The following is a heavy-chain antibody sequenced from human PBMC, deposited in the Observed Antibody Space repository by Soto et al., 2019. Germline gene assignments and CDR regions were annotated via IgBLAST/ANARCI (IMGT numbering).Heavy chain of an antibody. CDR3: ARHVRDSSRNYYYYGMDV. Sequence: LSLTCNVSGGSISSSSYYWGWIRQPPGKGLEWIGSIYYSGSTYYNPSLKSRVTISVDTSKNQFSLKLSSVTAADTAVYYCARHVRDSSRNYYYYGMDVWGQGTTVTVSS. D-gene: IGHD3-10*02. CDR2: IYYSGST. V-gene: IGHV4-39*01. CDR1: GGSISSSSYY. J-gene: IGHJ6*02.